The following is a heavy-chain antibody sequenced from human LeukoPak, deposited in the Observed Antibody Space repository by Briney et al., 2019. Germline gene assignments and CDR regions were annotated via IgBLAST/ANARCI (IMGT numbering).Heavy chain of an antibody. CDR2: IYTSGST. J-gene: IGHJ3*02. CDR1: GGSISSYY. Sequence: SETLSLTCTVSGGSISSYYWSWIRQPAGKGLEWIGRIYTSGSTNYNPSLKSRVTTSVDTSKNQFSLKLSSVTAADTAVYYCARDQYSYGNDAFDIWGQGTMVTVSS. V-gene: IGHV4-4*07. D-gene: IGHD5-18*01. CDR3: ARDQYSYGNDAFDI.